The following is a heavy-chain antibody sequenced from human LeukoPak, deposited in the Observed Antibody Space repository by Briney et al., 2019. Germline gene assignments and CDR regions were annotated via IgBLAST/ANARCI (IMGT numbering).Heavy chain of an antibody. V-gene: IGHV4-39*01. CDR1: GGSISGSSYY. CDR3: ARQPSEWELLLVAFDI. D-gene: IGHD1-26*01. J-gene: IGHJ3*02. Sequence: SETLSLTCTVSGGSISGSSYYWGWIRQPPGTGLEWIGSIYYSGSTYYNPSLKSRVTISVDTSKNQFSLKLSSVTAADTAVYYCARQPSEWELLLVAFDIWGQGTMVTVSS. CDR2: IYYSGST.